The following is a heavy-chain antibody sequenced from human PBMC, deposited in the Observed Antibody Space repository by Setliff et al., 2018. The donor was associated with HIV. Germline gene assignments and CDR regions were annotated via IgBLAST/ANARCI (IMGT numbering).Heavy chain of an antibody. V-gene: IGHV4-39*01. CDR3: ARVRLRVPPSIFDY. D-gene: IGHD2-2*01. CDR1: GGSISNSRYY. CDR2: IYHTGRT. Sequence: SETLSLTCTVSGGSISNSRYYWSWIRQPPGKGLEWTGSIYHTGRTYYNRSLESRLTISIDTSKNQFSLRLTSVTAADTAMYYCARVRLRVPPSIFDYWGQGALVTVSS. J-gene: IGHJ4*02.